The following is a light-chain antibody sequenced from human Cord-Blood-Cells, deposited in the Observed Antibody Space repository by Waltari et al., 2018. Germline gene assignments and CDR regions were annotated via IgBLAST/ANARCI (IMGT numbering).Light chain of an antibody. CDR3: QQSYSTPRLT. J-gene: IGKJ4*01. CDR1: QSISSY. CDR2: AAS. V-gene: IGKV1-39*01. Sequence: DIQMTQSPSSLSASVGDRVTITCRASQSISSYLNWYQQKPGKAPKLLLYAASSLQSGVPSRFSGSGSGTDVTLTISSLQPEDFATYYCQQSYSTPRLTFGGGTKVEIK.